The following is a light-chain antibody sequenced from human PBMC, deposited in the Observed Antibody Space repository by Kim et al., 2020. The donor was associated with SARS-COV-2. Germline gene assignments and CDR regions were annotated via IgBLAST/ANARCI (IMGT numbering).Light chain of an antibody. CDR1: NIGSKS. V-gene: IGLV3-21*01. Sequence: APGKTARITGGGDNIGSKSVHWYQQKPGQAPTLVIYYDSDRPSGIPERFSGSNSGNTATLTITRVEAGDEADYFCQVWDTTSNKYVFGTGTKVTVL. J-gene: IGLJ1*01. CDR3: QVWDTTSNKYV. CDR2: YDS.